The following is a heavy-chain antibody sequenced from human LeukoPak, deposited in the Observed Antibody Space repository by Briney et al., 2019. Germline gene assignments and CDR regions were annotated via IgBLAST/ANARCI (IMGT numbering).Heavy chain of an antibody. Sequence: PGASVKVSCKASGYTFTSYGISWVRQAPGQGLEWMGWISAYNGNTNYAQKLQGRVTMTTDTSTSTAYMELRSLRSDDTAVYYCARSLVPYGSGSYPSYYYYMDVWGKGTTVTVSS. V-gene: IGHV1-18*01. CDR1: GYTFTSYG. CDR2: ISAYNGNT. CDR3: ARSLVPYGSGSYPSYYYYMDV. J-gene: IGHJ6*03. D-gene: IGHD3-10*01.